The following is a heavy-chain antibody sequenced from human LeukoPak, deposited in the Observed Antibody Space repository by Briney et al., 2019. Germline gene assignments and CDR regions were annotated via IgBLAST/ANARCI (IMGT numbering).Heavy chain of an antibody. V-gene: IGHV1-2*04. D-gene: IGHD3-3*01. Sequence: ASVKVSCKASGYTFTGYYMHWVRQAPGQGLEWMGWINPNSGGTNYAQKFQGWVTMTRDTSISTAYMELSRLRSDDTAVYYCARGAGIFGVVHGVPYYGMDVWGQGTTVTVSS. CDR2: INPNSGGT. CDR3: ARGAGIFGVVHGVPYYGMDV. J-gene: IGHJ6*02. CDR1: GYTFTGYY.